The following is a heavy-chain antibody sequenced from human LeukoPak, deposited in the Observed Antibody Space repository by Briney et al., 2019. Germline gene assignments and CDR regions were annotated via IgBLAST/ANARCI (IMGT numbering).Heavy chain of an antibody. CDR1: GYSFTGYY. CDR3: ATTSSTWYNWFDP. Sequence: ASVKVSCKASGYSFTGYYMHWVRQAPGQGLEWMGRINPNSGGTNYAQKFQGRVTMIRDTSISTAYMKLSRLRSDDTAVYYCATTSSTWYNWFDPWGQGTLVTVSS. CDR2: INPNSGGT. V-gene: IGHV1-2*06. D-gene: IGHD6-13*01. J-gene: IGHJ5*02.